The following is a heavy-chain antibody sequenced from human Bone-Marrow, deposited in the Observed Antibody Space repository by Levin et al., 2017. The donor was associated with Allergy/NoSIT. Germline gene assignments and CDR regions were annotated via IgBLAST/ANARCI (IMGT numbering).Heavy chain of an antibody. CDR2: ISYDGSNK. Sequence: AGGSLRLSCAASGFTFSSYGMHWVRQAPGKGLEWVAVISYDGSNKYYADSVKGRFTISRDNSKNTLYLQMNSLRAEDTAVYYCAKCGSGDRYYYYGMDVWGQGTTVTVSS. V-gene: IGHV3-30*18. CDR1: GFTFSSYG. D-gene: IGHD4-17*01. J-gene: IGHJ6*02. CDR3: AKCGSGDRYYYYGMDV.